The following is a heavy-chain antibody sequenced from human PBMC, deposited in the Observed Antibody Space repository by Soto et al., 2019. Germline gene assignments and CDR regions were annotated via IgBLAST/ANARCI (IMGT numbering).Heavy chain of an antibody. CDR2: TSWNGGSI. J-gene: IGHJ4*02. V-gene: IGHV3-9*01. CDR3: ANAPRNSYGIIDN. Sequence: PGGSLRLSCAASGFTFDDYGMHWVRQAPGKGLEWVSGTSWNGGSIGYADSVKGRFTISRDNAKNSLYLQMNSLRAEDTALYYCANAPRNSYGIIDNWGQGTLVTVSS. CDR1: GFTFDDYG. D-gene: IGHD5-18*01.